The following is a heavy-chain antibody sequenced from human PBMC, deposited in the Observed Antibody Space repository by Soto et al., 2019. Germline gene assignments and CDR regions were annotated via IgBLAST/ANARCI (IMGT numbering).Heavy chain of an antibody. CDR2: ISSIGSTI. V-gene: IGHV3-48*03. CDR1: GFTFSSYE. D-gene: IGHD3-10*01. Sequence: GGSLRLSCAASGFTFSSYEMNWVRQAPGKGLEWVSYISSIGSTIYYAASVKGRFTISRDHAKNSLYLQMNSLRAEDTAVYYCASDYGSGRYYRYWGQGSLVTVSS. CDR3: ASDYGSGRYYRY. J-gene: IGHJ4*02.